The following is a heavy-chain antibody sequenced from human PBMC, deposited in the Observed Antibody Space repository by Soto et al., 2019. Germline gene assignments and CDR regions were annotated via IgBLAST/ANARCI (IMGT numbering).Heavy chain of an antibody. D-gene: IGHD2-15*01. CDR2: ISGSGGST. J-gene: IGHJ4*02. V-gene: IGHV3-23*01. Sequence: GGSLRLSCAASGFTFSSYAMSWVRQAPGKGLEWVSAISGSGGSTYYADSVKGRFTISRDNSKNTLYLQMNSLRAEDTAVYYCAKEYKDIVVVVAATVFTAYFDYWGQGTLVTVSS. CDR3: AKEYKDIVVVVAATVFTAYFDY. CDR1: GFTFSSYA.